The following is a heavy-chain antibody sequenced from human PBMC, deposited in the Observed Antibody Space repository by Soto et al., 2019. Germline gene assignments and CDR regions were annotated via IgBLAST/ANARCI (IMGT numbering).Heavy chain of an antibody. CDR1: GFTFSSYA. CDR3: AKDAVPAAIPLNWFDP. V-gene: IGHV3-23*01. J-gene: IGHJ5*02. Sequence: GGPLRLSCAASGFTFSSYAMSWVRQAPGKGLEWVSAISGSGGSTYYADSVKGRFTISRDNSKNTLYLQMNSLRAEDTAVYYCAKDAVPAAIPLNWFDPWGQGTLVTVSS. CDR2: ISGSGGST. D-gene: IGHD2-2*01.